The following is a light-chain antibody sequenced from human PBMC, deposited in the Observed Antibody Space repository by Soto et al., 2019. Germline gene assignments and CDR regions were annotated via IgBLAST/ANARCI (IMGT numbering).Light chain of an antibody. CDR2: RNS. Sequence: VLTQPPSASATPGQRVTISCSGSSSNIGSNYVYWYQQLPGTAPKLLIYRNSQRPSGVPDRFSGSKSGTSASLAISGLRSEDEADYYCAAWDDSLSANWVFGGGTKVTVL. J-gene: IGLJ3*02. V-gene: IGLV1-47*01. CDR1: SSNIGSNY. CDR3: AAWDDSLSANWV.